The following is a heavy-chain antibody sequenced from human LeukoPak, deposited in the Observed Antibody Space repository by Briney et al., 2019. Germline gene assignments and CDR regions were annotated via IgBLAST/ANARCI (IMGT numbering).Heavy chain of an antibody. J-gene: IGHJ6*03. CDR3: ARDRLELRGASYYYYMDV. V-gene: IGHV3-48*01. D-gene: IGHD1-7*01. CDR2: ISSSSSTI. CDR1: EFTSSSYS. Sequence: GGSLRLSCAASEFTSSSYSMNWVRQAPGKGLEWVSYISSSSSTICYADSVKGRFTISRDNAKNSLYLQMNSLRAEDTAVYYCARDRLELRGASYYYYMDVWGKGTTVTVSS.